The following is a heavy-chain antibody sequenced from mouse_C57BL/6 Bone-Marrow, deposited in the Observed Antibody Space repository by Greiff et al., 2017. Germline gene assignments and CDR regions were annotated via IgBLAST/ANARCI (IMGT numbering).Heavy chain of an antibody. V-gene: IGHV1-81*01. CDR3: ARDPFAY. Sequence: VKLMESGAELARPGASVKLSCTASGYTFTSYGISWVKQRTGQGLEWIGEIYPRSGNTYYNEKFKGKATLTADKSSSTAYMKLRSLTSEDSAVYFCARDPFAYWGQGTLVTVSA. CDR1: GYTFTSYG. J-gene: IGHJ3*01. CDR2: IYPRSGNT.